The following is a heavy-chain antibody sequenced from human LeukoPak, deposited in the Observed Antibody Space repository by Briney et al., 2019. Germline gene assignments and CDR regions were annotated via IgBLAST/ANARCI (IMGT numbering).Heavy chain of an antibody. J-gene: IGHJ4*02. CDR1: GYSISSGYY. V-gene: IGHV4-38-2*02. CDR3: AMGVIVVVPAAIKDDY. D-gene: IGHD2-2*02. CDR2: IFHSGST. Sequence: PSETLSLTCTVSGYSISSGYYWGWIRQPPGKGLEWFGSIFHSGSTYYNPSLKSRVTISVDTSKNQFSLKLSSVTAADTAVYYCAMGVIVVVPAAIKDDYWGQGTLVSVSS.